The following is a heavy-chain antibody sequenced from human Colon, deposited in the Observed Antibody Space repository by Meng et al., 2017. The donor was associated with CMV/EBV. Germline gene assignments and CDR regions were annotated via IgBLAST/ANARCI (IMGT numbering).Heavy chain of an antibody. Sequence: GSLRLSCAVSGFPLNSHGMHWVRQAPGKGLEWVSSISSGLSHIYYADSVKGRFSISKDDAKNLLFLQMNSLRDEDTAVYYCAGSRGWARPPEFWGQGTLVTVSS. CDR1: GFPLNSHG. D-gene: IGHD6-19*01. J-gene: IGHJ1*01. V-gene: IGHV3-21*01. CDR3: AGSRGWARPPEF. CDR2: ISSGLSHI.